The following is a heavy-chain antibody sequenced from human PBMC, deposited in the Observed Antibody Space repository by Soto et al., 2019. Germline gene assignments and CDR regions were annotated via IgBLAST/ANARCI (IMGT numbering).Heavy chain of an antibody. D-gene: IGHD3-3*01. CDR3: ARVRGDYDFWSGYTPLDYYGMDV. CDR1: GYTFTSYG. Sequence: ASVKVSCKASGYTFTSYGISWVRQAPGQGLEWMGWISAYNGNTNYAQKLQGRVTMTTDTSTSTAYMELRSLRSDDTAVYYCARVRGDYDFWSGYTPLDYYGMDVWGQGTTVTVLL. V-gene: IGHV1-18*01. CDR2: ISAYNGNT. J-gene: IGHJ6*02.